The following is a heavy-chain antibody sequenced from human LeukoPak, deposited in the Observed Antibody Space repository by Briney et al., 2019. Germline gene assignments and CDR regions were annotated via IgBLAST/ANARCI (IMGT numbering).Heavy chain of an antibody. J-gene: IGHJ4*02. CDR1: GGSISSYY. Sequence: PSETLSLTCTVSGGSISSYYWSWIRQPPGKGLEWIGYIYYSGSTNYNPSLKSRVTISVDTSKNQFSLKLSSVTAADTAVYYCARVPKLLWFGESSPWDWGQGTLVTVSS. V-gene: IGHV4-59*01. D-gene: IGHD3-10*01. CDR2: IYYSGST. CDR3: ARVPKLLWFGESSPWD.